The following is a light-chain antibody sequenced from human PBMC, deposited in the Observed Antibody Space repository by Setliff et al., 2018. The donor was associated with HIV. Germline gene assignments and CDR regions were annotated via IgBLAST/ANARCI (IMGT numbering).Light chain of an antibody. Sequence: QSALAQPRSVSGSPGQSVTISCTGTSSDVGTYKYVSWYQQHPGKAPKLMIYDVTKRPSGVPDRFSGSKSGNTASLTISGLQAEDEADYYCCSYAGSYTYVFGTGTKVTVL. CDR2: DVT. V-gene: IGLV2-11*01. CDR1: SSDVGTYKY. CDR3: CSYAGSYTYV. J-gene: IGLJ1*01.